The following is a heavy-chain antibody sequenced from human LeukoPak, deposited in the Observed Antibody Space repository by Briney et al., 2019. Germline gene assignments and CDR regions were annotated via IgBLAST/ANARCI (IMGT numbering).Heavy chain of an antibody. V-gene: IGHV1-69*04. J-gene: IGHJ6*02. D-gene: IGHD3-10*01. CDR3: ARSGGGSGTMGNYYYGMDV. Sequence: SVKVSCKASGGAFSSYAISWVRQAPGQGLEWMGRIIPILGIANYAQKFQGRVTITADKSTSTAYMELSSLRSEDTAVYYCARSGGGSGTMGNYYYGMDVWGQGTTVTVSS. CDR2: IIPILGIA. CDR1: GGAFSSYA.